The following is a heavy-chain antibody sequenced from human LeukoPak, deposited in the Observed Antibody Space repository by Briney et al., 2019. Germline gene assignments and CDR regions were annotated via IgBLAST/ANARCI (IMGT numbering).Heavy chain of an antibody. V-gene: IGHV1-3*01. Sequence: GASVKVSCKDSAYTFTIYTIHWVRQAPGQRLEWMGWINAGNGNTRYSQNFQGRVTITRDTSATTAYMELSSLRSEDTAVYYCARTTRSWYEDNDAFDIWGQGTTVTVSS. CDR3: ARTTRSWYEDNDAFDI. CDR2: INAGNGNT. J-gene: IGHJ3*02. CDR1: AYTFTIYT. D-gene: IGHD6-13*01.